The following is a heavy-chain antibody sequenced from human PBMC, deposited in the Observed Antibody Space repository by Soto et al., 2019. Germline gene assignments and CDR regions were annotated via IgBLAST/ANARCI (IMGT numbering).Heavy chain of an antibody. CDR2: IYYSGST. CDR1: GGSISSGDYY. CDR3: ARAATRRIFGVAYNWFDP. J-gene: IGHJ5*02. V-gene: IGHV4-30-4*01. Sequence: QVQLQESGPGLVKPSQTLSLTCTVSGGSISSGDYYWSWIRQPPGKGLEWIGYIYYSGSTYYNPSLKSRVTISVDTSKNQFSLKLSSVTAADTAVYYCARAATRRIFGVAYNWFDPWGQGTLVTVSS. D-gene: IGHD3-3*01.